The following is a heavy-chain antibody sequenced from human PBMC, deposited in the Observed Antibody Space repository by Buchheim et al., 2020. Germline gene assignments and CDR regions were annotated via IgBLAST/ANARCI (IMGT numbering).Heavy chain of an antibody. CDR2: ISSSGTSR. J-gene: IGHJ6*02. V-gene: IGHV3-48*03. D-gene: IGHD6-13*01. CDR3: ARSKQQLGDYYYYGMDV. Sequence: VKLVESGGGLIQAGGSLRLSCTASGFTLSSYEMNWVRQAPGKGLEWISYISSSGTSRYYADSVKGQFTISRDNAKNSLYLQMNSLRAEDTAVYYCARSKQQLGDYYYYGMDVWGQGTT. CDR1: GFTLSSYE.